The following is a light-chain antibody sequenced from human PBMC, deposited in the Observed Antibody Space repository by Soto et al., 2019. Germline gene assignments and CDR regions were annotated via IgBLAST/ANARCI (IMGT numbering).Light chain of an antibody. Sequence: QSVLTQPASVSGSPGQAITISCTGTSSDVGGYNYVSWYQQHPGKAPRLMIYEVTNRPPGVSDRFSGSKSGNTASLTISGLQAEDEAYYYCSSYTSSSTWVFGGGTKLTVL. J-gene: IGLJ3*02. V-gene: IGLV2-14*01. CDR1: SSDVGGYNY. CDR2: EVT. CDR3: SSYTSSSTWV.